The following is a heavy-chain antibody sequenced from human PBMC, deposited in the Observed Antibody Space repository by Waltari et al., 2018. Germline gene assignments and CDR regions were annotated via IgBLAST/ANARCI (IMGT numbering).Heavy chain of an antibody. CDR3: ARVSGGYPVGWIDP. V-gene: IGHV4-39*07. Sequence: QVQLQESGPGLVKPSETLSLTCTVSGASISTCPYYWGWIRQPPGKGLEWIGNIYSAGYTYYDPSLKSRVTISVDTSKNQFSLKMSSVTAADTAIYYCARVSGGYPVGWIDPWGQGTVVTVSS. CDR2: IYSAGYT. J-gene: IGHJ5*02. CDR1: GASISTCPYY. D-gene: IGHD1-26*01.